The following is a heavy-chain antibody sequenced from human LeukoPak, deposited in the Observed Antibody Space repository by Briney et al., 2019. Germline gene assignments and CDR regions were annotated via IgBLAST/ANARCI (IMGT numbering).Heavy chain of an antibody. CDR1: GFTFSNAW. J-gene: IGHJ4*02. CDR2: IKTKTDGGTT. D-gene: IGHD3-10*01. CDR3: TTGGLWYSGRVF. Sequence: GGSLRLSCAASGFTFSNAWMSWVRQAPGKGLEWVGRIKTKTDGGTTAFAAPVKGRFTMSRDDSKNTLYLQMNSLKTEDTDMYYCTTGGLWYSGRVFWGQGTLVTVS. V-gene: IGHV3-15*01.